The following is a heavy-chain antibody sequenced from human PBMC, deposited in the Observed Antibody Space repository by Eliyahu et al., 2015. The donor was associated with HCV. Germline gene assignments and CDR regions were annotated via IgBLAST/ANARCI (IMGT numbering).Heavy chain of an antibody. CDR2: XYYRGST. J-gene: IGHJ3*02. CDR3: ASVRMVRGVIHAFDI. V-gene: IGHV4-39*01. D-gene: IGHD3-10*01. CDR1: GXSISSSSXY. Sequence: QLQLQESGPGLVKPSETLSLTCTVSGXSISSSSXYWGWIRQPPGKGLEWIGSXYYRGSTYYNPSLKSRVTISVDTFKNQFSLKLSSVTAADTAVYYCASVRMVRGVIHAFDIWGQGTMVTVSS.